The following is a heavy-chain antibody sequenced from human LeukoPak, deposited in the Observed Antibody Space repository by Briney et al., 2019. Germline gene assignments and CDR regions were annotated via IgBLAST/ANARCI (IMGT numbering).Heavy chain of an antibody. CDR3: ARLTYTSSKHHLFDY. V-gene: IGHV5-51*01. CDR2: IYPGDSYT. J-gene: IGHJ4*02. Sequence: PGESLKISCKGSGYSFTSYWIGWVRQMPGKGLEWMGIIYPGDSYTRYSPSFQGQVTISADKSISTAYLQWSSLKASDTAMYYCARLTYTSSKHHLFDYWGQGTLVTVSS. CDR1: GYSFTSYW. D-gene: IGHD6-6*01.